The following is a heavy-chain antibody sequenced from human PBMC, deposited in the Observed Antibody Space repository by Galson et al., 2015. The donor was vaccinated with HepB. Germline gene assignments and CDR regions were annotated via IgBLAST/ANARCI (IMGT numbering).Heavy chain of an antibody. CDR1: GFSLTTSGVR. CDR2: IDWDDEK. Sequence: PALVKPTQTLTLTCTFSGFSLTTSGVRVGWIRQPPGKALEWVARIDWDDEKFYTPSLKTRLTISKDTSKNQVVLKMTNMDPVDTATYYCARIRGWGDAFDMVGQGTSVTVSS. V-gene: IGHV2-70*04. D-gene: IGHD6-19*01. CDR3: ARIRGWGDAFDM. J-gene: IGHJ3*02.